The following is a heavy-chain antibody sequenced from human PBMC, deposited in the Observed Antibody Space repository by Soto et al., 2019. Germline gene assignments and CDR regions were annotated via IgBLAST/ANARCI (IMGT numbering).Heavy chain of an antibody. D-gene: IGHD3-22*01. Sequence: EVQLVESGGGLVQPGGSLRLSCAASGFTSSSYWIHWVRQDPGKGLVWVSRISNDGSSTNYADSVKGRFTISRDNAKNTVNLQMNRLRAEDTAVYYCARDTYYYDSSDHFSADAFDIWGQGTMVTVSS. CDR1: GFTSSSYW. CDR3: ARDTYYYDSSDHFSADAFDI. V-gene: IGHV3-74*01. J-gene: IGHJ3*02. CDR2: ISNDGSST.